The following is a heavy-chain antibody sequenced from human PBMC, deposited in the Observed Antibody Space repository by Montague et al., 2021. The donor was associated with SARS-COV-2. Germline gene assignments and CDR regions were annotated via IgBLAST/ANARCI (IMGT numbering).Heavy chain of an antibody. CDR2: ISYDGSNK. V-gene: IGHV3-30*09. CDR3: ARASLIKARIAVAGTTVY. D-gene: IGHD6-19*01. Sequence: SLRLSCAASGFTSNNYAMHWVRQAPGKGLEWVAIISYDGSNKYYADSVKGRFAISRDNSENTLYLQMNSLRAEDTAVYYCARASLIKARIAVAGTTVYWGQGTLVTISS. J-gene: IGHJ4*02. CDR1: GFTSNNYA.